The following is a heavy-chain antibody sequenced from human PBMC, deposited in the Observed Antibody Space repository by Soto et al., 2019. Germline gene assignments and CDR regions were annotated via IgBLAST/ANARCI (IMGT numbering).Heavy chain of an antibody. Sequence: QVKLVQSGAEVKKPGSSVKVSCTATGVTFSSHAISWVRQAPGHGLEWMGGIIPIIGPPNYAQKFHGRVTITADESTNTAYMELSSLRSEDTAVYYCAKSLPTNRYSTDYYGLDVWGQGTTVNVSS. CDR3: AKSLPTNRYSTDYYGLDV. D-gene: IGHD2-21*01. CDR1: GVTFSSHA. V-gene: IGHV1-69*01. CDR2: IIPIIGPP. J-gene: IGHJ6*02.